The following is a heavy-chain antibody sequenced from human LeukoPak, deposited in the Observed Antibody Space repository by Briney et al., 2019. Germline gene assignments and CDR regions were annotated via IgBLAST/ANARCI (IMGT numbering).Heavy chain of an antibody. D-gene: IGHD6-13*01. J-gene: IGHJ5*02. CDR1: GFTFSSYG. CDR3: ARDGRRYLVIAAAGTEGSNNWFDP. CDR2: ISYDGSNK. V-gene: IGHV3-30*03. Sequence: PGGSLRLSCAASGFTFSSYGMHWVRQAPGKGLEWVAVISYDGSNKYYADSVKGRFTISRDNSKNTLYLQMNSLRAEDTAVYYCARDGRRYLVIAAAGTEGSNNWFDPWGQGTLVTVSS.